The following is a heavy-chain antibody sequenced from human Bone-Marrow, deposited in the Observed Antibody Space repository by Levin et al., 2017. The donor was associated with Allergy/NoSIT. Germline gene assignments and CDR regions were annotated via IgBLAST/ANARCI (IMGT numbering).Heavy chain of an antibody. CDR2: ISGSGGST. CDR1: GFTFSSYA. V-gene: IGHV3-23*01. J-gene: IGHJ6*02. D-gene: IGHD3-3*01. CDR3: AKVDVLRFLEWLLSPSGGMDG. Sequence: GGSLRLSCAASGFTFSSYAMSWVRQAPGKGLEWVSAISGSGGSTYYADSVKGRFTISRDNSKNTLYLQMNSLRAEDTAVYYCAKVDVLRFLEWLLSPSGGMDGWGQGTTVTVSS.